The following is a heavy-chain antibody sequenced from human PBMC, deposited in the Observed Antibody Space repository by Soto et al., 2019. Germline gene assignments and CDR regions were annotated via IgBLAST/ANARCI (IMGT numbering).Heavy chain of an antibody. Sequence: WWSLRLSCAASGFFFSAYCMSWVRQAPGKGLEWVASIKQDGSETYYLDSVKGRFTFSRDNAKNSLDLQMSRLRAEDTAVSYCARGTEGFHPLSNHRFDPWGQGTPLTASS. CDR3: ARGTEGFHPLSNHRFDP. V-gene: IGHV3-7*01. CDR1: GFFFSAYC. J-gene: IGHJ5*02. D-gene: IGHD3-10*01. CDR2: IKQDGSET.